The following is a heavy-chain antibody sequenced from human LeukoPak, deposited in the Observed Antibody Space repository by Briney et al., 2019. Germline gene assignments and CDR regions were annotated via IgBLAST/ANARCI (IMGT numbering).Heavy chain of an antibody. CDR2: INGDGSIE. V-gene: IGHV3-7*01. J-gene: IGHJ4*02. CDR3: ARDPIVGDTGGGDY. D-gene: IGHD1-26*01. Sequence: HPGRSLRLSCAASGFTFSSYWMTWVRQAPGKGLEWVSNINGDGSIENYVDSVRGRFTIFRDNAKDSLYLQMNSLRVEDTAVYYCARDPIVGDTGGGDYWGQGTLVTVSS. CDR1: GFTFSSYW.